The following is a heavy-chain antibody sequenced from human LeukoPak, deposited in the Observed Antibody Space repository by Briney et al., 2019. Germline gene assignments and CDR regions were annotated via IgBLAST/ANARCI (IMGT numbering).Heavy chain of an antibody. CDR2: IYYSGST. CDR3: ARHSRYCSGGSCYFIWFDP. CDR1: GGSISSGGYY. V-gene: IGHV4-31*03. Sequence: PSQTLSLTCTVSGGSISSGGYYWSWIRQHPGKGLEWIGYIYYSGSTYYTPSLKNRVTISVATSKNQFSLKLSSVTAADTAVYYCARHSRYCSGGSCYFIWFDPWGQGTLVTVSS. D-gene: IGHD2-15*01. J-gene: IGHJ5*02.